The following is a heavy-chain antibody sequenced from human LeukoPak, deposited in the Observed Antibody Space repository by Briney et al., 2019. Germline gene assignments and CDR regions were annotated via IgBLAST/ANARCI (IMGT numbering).Heavy chain of an antibody. CDR1: GFTFSTST. CDR3: ATTPLWSAIRY. CDR2: IGPSSSNV. V-gene: IGHV3-21*04. D-gene: IGHD3-3*01. Sequence: GGSLRLSCAASGFTFSTSTMNWVRQAPGQGLEWVSSIGPSSSNVYYTDSVRGRFTVSRDNAKNSLYLQMNSLRAEDTAVYYCATTPLWSAIRYWGQGTLVTVSS. J-gene: IGHJ4*02.